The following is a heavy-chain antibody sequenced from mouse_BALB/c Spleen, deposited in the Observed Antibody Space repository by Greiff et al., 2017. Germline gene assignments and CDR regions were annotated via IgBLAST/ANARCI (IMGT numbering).Heavy chain of an antibody. J-gene: IGHJ2*01. Sequence: QVHVKQSGPGLVQPSQSLSITCTVSGFSLTSYGVHWVRQSPGKGLEWLGVIWSGGSTDYNAAFISRLSISKDNSKSQVFFKMNSLQADDTAIYYCARKKAYRYDYFDYWGQGTTRTVSS. CDR1: GFSLTSYG. CDR3: ARKKAYRYDYFDY. V-gene: IGHV2-4-1*01. D-gene: IGHD2-14*01. CDR2: IWSGGST.